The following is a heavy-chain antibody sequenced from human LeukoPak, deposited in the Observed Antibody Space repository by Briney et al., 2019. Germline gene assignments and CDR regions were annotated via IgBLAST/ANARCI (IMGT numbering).Heavy chain of an antibody. J-gene: IGHJ4*02. Sequence: GGSLRLSCAASGFTFSNYWMHWVRQASGKGLVWVSRINSDGSITTYADSVEGRFTISRDNAENMLYLQMNSLRAEDTAVYYCARSGSGFDYWGQGTLVTVSS. CDR3: ARSGSGFDY. CDR1: GFTFSNYW. D-gene: IGHD3-10*01. CDR2: INSDGSIT. V-gene: IGHV3-74*01.